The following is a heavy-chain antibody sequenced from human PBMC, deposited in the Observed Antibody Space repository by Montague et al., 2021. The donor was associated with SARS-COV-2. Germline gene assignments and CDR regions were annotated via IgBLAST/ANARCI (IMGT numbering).Heavy chain of an antibody. J-gene: IGHJ5*02. CDR2: IKQDGSER. D-gene: IGHD3-3*01. CDR3: ARDRRFLEWLPTLGCFDP. V-gene: IGHV3-7*01. CDR1: GFTFSSYW. Sequence: SLRLSCAASGFTFSSYWMSWVRQAPGKGLEWVANIKQDGSERYYVDSVKGRFIISRDNAKNSLYLQMNSLRAEDTAVYYCARDRRFLEWLPTLGCFDPWGQGTLVTVSS.